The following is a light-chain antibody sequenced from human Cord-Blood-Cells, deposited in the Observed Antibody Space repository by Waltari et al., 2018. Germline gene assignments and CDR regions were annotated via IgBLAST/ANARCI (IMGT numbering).Light chain of an antibody. CDR2: GAS. CDR1: QRVSSSY. CDR3: QQYGSSPLT. V-gene: IGKV3-20*01. J-gene: IGKJ4*01. Sequence: ETVLTQSPGTLSLSPGERATLSCRASQRVSSSYLAWYQQKPGQAPRLLIYGASSRATGIPDRFSGSGCGTDFTLTISRLEPEDFAVYYCQQYGSSPLTFGGGTKVEIK.